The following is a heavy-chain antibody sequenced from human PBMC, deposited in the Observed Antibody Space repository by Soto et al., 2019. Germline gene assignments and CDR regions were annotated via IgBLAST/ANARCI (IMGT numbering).Heavy chain of an antibody. D-gene: IGHD1-26*01. Sequence: SETLSLTCTVSGGSISSYHWSWIRESPGKGLEWIGYVFYTGSTKYNPALKRRVTISVDTSKNQFSLKLSSVSAADTGLYYCARSYSGTFYGYDTWGQGTLVTVSS. CDR2: VFYTGST. J-gene: IGHJ5*02. CDR3: ARSYSGTFYGYDT. V-gene: IGHV4-59*01. CDR1: GGSISSYH.